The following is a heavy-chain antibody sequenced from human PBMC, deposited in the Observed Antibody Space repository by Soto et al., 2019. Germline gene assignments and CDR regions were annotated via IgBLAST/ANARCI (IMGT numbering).Heavy chain of an antibody. CDR1: GFTFSSYS. J-gene: IGHJ4*02. Sequence: PVGSRRLSCAASGFTFSSYSMNWVRQAPGKGLEWVSSISSSSSYIYYADSVKGRFTISRDDAKNSLYLQMNSLRAEDTAVYYCARAYRRAFDYWGQGTLVTVSS. D-gene: IGHD1-26*01. V-gene: IGHV3-21*01. CDR3: ARAYRRAFDY. CDR2: ISSSSSYI.